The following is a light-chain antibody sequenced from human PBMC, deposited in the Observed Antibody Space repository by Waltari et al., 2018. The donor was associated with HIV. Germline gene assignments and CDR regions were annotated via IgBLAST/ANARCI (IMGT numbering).Light chain of an antibody. Sequence: QSVLTQPPSASGTPGQTVTIPCSGSSSNIGHENVYWYQQLPGMTPKLLIYKNYQRPSGVPDRFAGSKSGTSASLAISGLRSEDEADYYCVGWDGSLSGYVFGAGTKVTVL. CDR1: SSNIGHEN. CDR3: VGWDGSLSGYV. CDR2: KNY. J-gene: IGLJ1*01. V-gene: IGLV1-47*01.